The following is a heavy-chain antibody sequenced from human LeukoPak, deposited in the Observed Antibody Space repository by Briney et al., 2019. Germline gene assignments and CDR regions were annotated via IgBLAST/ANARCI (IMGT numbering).Heavy chain of an antibody. CDR2: IYTSGST. CDR1: GGSISSYY. CDR3: ASASIAAPSGFDY. J-gene: IGHJ4*02. V-gene: IGHV4-4*09. D-gene: IGHD6-6*01. Sequence: SETLSLTCTVSGGSISSYYWSWIWQPPGKGLEWIGYIYTSGSTNYNPSLKSRVTISVDTSKNQFSLKLSSVTAADTAVYYCASASIAAPSGFDYWGQGTLVTVSS.